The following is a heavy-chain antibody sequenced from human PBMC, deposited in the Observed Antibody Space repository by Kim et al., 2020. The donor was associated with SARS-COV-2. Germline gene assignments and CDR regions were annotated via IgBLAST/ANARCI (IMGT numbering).Heavy chain of an antibody. V-gene: IGHV3-11*04. J-gene: IGHJ4*02. Sequence: GGSLRLSCAASGFTFSDYYMSWIRQAPGKGLEWVSYISSSGSTIYYADSVKGRFTISRDNAKNSLYLQMNSLRAEDTAVYYCARVESSSWYDIDYWGQGTLVTVSS. CDR2: ISSSGSTI. CDR3: ARVESSSWYDIDY. CDR1: GFTFSDYY. D-gene: IGHD6-13*01.